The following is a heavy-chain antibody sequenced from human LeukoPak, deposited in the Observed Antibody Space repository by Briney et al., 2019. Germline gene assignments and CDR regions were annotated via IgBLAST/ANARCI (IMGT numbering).Heavy chain of an antibody. D-gene: IGHD3-3*01. CDR2: INHSGGT. V-gene: IGHV4-34*01. CDR1: GESFGGYH. J-gene: IGHJ4*02. Sequence: SETLSLTCTVYGESFGGYHWSWIRKPPGKGLEWFGEINHSGGTNYNPSLKSRVTISVDTSKNQFSLKLSSVTAADTAVYYCARVFTYYDFWSGYYHHYFDYWGQGTLVTVSS. CDR3: ARVFTYYDFWSGYYHHYFDY.